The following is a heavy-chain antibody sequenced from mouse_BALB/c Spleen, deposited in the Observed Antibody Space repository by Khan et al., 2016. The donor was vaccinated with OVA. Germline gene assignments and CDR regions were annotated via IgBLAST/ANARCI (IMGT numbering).Heavy chain of an antibody. V-gene: IGHV14-3*02. CDR3: ATLYGKPFAY. CDR2: IDPANGNT. Sequence: EVQLQQSRAELLKPGASVKLSCTPSGFNIKDTYMHWVKQRPEQGLEWIGRIDPANGNTKFDPKFQGKATITADTSSNTAYLQLSSLTSEDTAVYYCATLYGKPFAYWGQGTLVTVSA. D-gene: IGHD2-1*01. J-gene: IGHJ3*01. CDR1: GFNIKDTY.